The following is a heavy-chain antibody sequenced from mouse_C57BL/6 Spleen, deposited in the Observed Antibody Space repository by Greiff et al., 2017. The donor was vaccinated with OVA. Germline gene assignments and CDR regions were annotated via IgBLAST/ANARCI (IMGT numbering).Heavy chain of an antibody. CDR2: IDPENGDT. J-gene: IGHJ3*01. CDR1: GFNIKDDY. CDR3: TTGPAAY. Sequence: VQLQQSGAELVRPGASVKLSCTASGFNIKDDYMHWVKQRPEQGLEWIGWIDPENGDTEYASKFQGKATISADTSSNTAYLQLSSLTSEDTAVYYCTTGPAAYWGQGTLVTVSA. V-gene: IGHV14-4*01.